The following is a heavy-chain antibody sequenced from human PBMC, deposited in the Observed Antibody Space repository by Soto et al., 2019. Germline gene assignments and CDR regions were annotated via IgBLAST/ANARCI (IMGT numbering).Heavy chain of an antibody. V-gene: IGHV3-11*01. Sequence: GGSLRLSCAASGFTFSDYYMSWIRQAPGKGLEWVSYISSSGSNIYYAGSVKGRFTISRDNAKNSLYLQMDSLRAEDTAVYYCAGGEGNWNYYYIDVWGKGTTVTVSS. CDR1: GFTFSDYY. D-gene: IGHD1-1*01. CDR3: AGGEGNWNYYYIDV. CDR2: ISSSGSNI. J-gene: IGHJ6*03.